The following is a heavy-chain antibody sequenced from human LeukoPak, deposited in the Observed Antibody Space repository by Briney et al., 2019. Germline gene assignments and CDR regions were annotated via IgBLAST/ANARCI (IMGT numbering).Heavy chain of an antibody. CDR1: GFTFSNYG. CDR3: ARALGVGSATNWFDP. V-gene: IGHV3-33*01. CDR2: IWNDGTYK. D-gene: IGHD2-15*01. J-gene: IGHJ5*02. Sequence: GGSLRLSCAASGFTFSNYGMHWVRQAPGKGLDRVALIWNDGTYKYYADSVKGRFTISRDNSKNTVYLQMNSLGAEDTAVYYCARALGVGSATNWFDPWGQGTLVTVSS.